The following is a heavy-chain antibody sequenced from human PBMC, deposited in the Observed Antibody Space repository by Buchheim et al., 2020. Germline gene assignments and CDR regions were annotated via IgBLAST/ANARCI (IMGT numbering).Heavy chain of an antibody. Sequence: EVQLLESGGGLVQPGGSLRLSCAASGFTFSTYALSWVRQAPGKGLAWLSSIGSSGGSTDYADSVKGRFTISRDNSKNTLYLQMDGLRAEDTAVYYCAKHGDYRFDYWGQGTL. CDR1: GFTFSTYA. CDR2: IGSSGGST. CDR3: AKHGDYRFDY. J-gene: IGHJ4*02. D-gene: IGHD4-17*01. V-gene: IGHV3-23*01.